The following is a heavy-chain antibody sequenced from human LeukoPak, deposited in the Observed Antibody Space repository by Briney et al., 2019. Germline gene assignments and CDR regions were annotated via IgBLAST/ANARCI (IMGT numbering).Heavy chain of an antibody. D-gene: IGHD3-22*01. CDR3: ARLNYYDSSGDY. J-gene: IGHJ4*02. Sequence: ASVKVSCKASGGTFSSYAISWVRQAPGQGLEWMGWISAYNGNTNYAQKLQGRVTMTTDTSTSTAYMELRSLRSDDTAVYYCARLNYYDSSGDYWGQGTLVTVSS. CDR2: ISAYNGNT. CDR1: GGTFSSYA. V-gene: IGHV1-18*01.